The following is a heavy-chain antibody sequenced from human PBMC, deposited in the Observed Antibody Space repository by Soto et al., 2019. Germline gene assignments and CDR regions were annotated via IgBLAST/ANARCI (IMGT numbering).Heavy chain of an antibody. CDR2: IIPIFGTA. J-gene: IGHJ6*02. D-gene: IGHD1-7*01. CDR3: ASHGVTGTWVYYCGRDV. Sequence: QVQLVQSGAEVKKPGSSVKVSCKASGGTFSSYAISWVRQAPGQGLEWMGGIIPIFGTANYAQKFQGRVTITADESTSTAYMELSSLRSEDTAVYYCASHGVTGTWVYYCGRDVWGQGTTVTVSS. CDR1: GGTFSSYA. V-gene: IGHV1-69*12.